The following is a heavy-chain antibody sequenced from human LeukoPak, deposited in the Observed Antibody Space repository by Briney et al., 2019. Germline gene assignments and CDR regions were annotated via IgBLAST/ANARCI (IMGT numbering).Heavy chain of an antibody. CDR2: ISSSGSTI. J-gene: IGHJ5*02. V-gene: IGHV3-48*03. CDR3: AKLTRGYCSSTACPNWLDP. Sequence: PGGSLRLSCAASGFTFSSYEMNWVRQAPGKGLEWVSYISSSGSTIYYADSVKGRFTISRDNSKNTLYLQMNSLRAGDTAIYYCAKLTRGYCSSTACPNWLDPWGQGTLVTVSS. D-gene: IGHD2-2*01. CDR1: GFTFSSYE.